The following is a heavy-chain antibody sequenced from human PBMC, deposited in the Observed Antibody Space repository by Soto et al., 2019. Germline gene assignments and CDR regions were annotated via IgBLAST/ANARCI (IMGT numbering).Heavy chain of an antibody. V-gene: IGHV3-23*01. J-gene: IGHJ6*01. CDR1: GFTFSSYD. D-gene: IGHD3-10*01. CDR3: AKDRRGVMDV. Sequence: EVQLLESGGGLVQPGGSLRLSCAGSGFTFSSYDMSWVRQAPGKGLEWVSAVRESGRSTYYEDSVEGRFTISRDNTKNTLSLEMNSLRGEDTAVYYCAKDRRGVMDVWGQGTTVTVSS. CDR2: VRESGRST.